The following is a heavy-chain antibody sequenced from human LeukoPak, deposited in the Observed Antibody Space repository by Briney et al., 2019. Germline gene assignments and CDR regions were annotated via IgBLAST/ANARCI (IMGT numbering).Heavy chain of an antibody. J-gene: IGHJ4*02. Sequence: GDSLRLSCAASGFTFSDYWIIWFRQAPGKGLEWVGHINQDGSVKDYVDSVKGRFIIFRDNANKFSFLQMNSLRAEDTAVYYCAKDKSWNVCDYWGRGTLVTVSS. D-gene: IGHD1-1*01. V-gene: IGHV3-7*01. CDR3: AKDKSWNVCDY. CDR1: GFTFSDYW. CDR2: INQDGSVK.